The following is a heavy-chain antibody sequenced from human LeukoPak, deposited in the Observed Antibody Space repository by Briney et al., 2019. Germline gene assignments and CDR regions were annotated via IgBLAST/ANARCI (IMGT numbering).Heavy chain of an antibody. V-gene: IGHV4-34*01. CDR3: ARGYYPPRWYFDL. Sequence: SETLSLTCALYGGSFSSYSWSWTWIRQTPEKGLEWIGKIIEKGNANYNPSLKSRVTIDLDTSKTQFSLKLTSMTAADTAMYYCARGYYPPRWYFDLWGRGTLVTVSS. CDR1: GGSFSSYS. CDR2: IIEKGNA. D-gene: IGHD3-10*01. J-gene: IGHJ2*01.